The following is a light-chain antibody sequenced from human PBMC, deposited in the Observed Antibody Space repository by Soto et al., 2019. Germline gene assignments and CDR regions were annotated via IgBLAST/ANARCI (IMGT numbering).Light chain of an antibody. CDR2: EVS. J-gene: IGLJ3*02. CDR1: SSDVGGYNY. CDR3: SSYTTSYTQV. Sequence: QSVLTQPASVSGSPGQSITISCTGTSSDVGGYNYVSWYQHHPGKAPKLMIYEVSNRPSGVSNRFSGSKSGNTASLSISGLPDEDDADYYCSSYTTSYTQVFGGGTKLTVL. V-gene: IGLV2-14*01.